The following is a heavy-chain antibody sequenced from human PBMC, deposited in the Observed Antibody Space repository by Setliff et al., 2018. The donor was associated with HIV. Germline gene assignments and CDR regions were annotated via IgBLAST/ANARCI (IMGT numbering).Heavy chain of an antibody. CDR3: ARRRETIVVVIGIPNWYFDL. Sequence: SETLSLTCAVSGYSISSGYYWGWIRQPPGKGLEWIGTIYHSGSTYYNPSLKSRVTISVDTSKNQFSLRLSSVSAADSAVYYCARRRETIVVVIGIPNWYFDLWGRGTLVTVSS. D-gene: IGHD2-21*01. J-gene: IGHJ2*01. CDR1: GYSISSGYY. V-gene: IGHV4-38-2*01. CDR2: IYHSGST.